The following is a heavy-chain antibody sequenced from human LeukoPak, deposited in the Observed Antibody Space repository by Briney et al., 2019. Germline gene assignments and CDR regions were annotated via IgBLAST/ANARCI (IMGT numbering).Heavy chain of an antibody. CDR1: GFTFSSYS. V-gene: IGHV3-21*01. CDR3: AKVYYYDSSGSQDAFDI. J-gene: IGHJ3*02. Sequence: GGSLRLSCAASGFTFSSYSMNWVRQAPGKGLEWVSSISSSSSYIYYADSVKGRFTISRDNAKNSLYLQMNSLRAEDTAVYYCAKVYYYDSSGSQDAFDIWGQGTMVTVSS. D-gene: IGHD3-22*01. CDR2: ISSSSSYI.